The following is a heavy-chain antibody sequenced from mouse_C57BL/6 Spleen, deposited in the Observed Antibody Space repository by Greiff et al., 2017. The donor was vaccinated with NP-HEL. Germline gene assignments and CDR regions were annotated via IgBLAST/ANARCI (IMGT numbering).Heavy chain of an antibody. D-gene: IGHD1-1*01. Sequence: QVQLQQSGAELARPGASVKLSCKASGYTFTSYGISWVKQRTGQGLEWIGEIYPRSGNTYYIEKFKGQATLTADKSSSTAYMELRSLTSEDSAVYFCAREDTTVVVDYWGQGTTLTVSS. CDR3: AREDTTVVVDY. J-gene: IGHJ2*01. CDR1: GYTFTSYG. CDR2: IYPRSGNT. V-gene: IGHV1-81*01.